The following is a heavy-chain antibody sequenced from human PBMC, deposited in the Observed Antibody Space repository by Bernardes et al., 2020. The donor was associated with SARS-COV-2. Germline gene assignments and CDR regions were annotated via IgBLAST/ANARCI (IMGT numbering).Heavy chain of an antibody. Sequence: GGSLRLSCAASGFTFSSYGMHWVRQAPGKGLEWVALIWYDGTKTYYTDSVQGRFTIYKDKSKNTLYLQMNSLRVEDTAVYFCTRDRTIEDGYYYHGFDVWGQGTTVTVSS. D-gene: IGHD1-26*01. V-gene: IGHV3-33*01. J-gene: IGHJ6*02. CDR1: GFTFSSYG. CDR3: TRDRTIEDGYYYHGFDV. CDR2: IWYDGTKT.